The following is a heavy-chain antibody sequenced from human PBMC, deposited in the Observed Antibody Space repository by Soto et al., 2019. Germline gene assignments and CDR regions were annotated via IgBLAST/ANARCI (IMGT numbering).Heavy chain of an antibody. CDR3: ARRLPTTVVTYFDY. V-gene: IGHV3-23*01. Sequence: EVQLLESGGGLVQPGGSLRLSCAASGFTFSTYAMTWVRQAPGKGLEWVSTIGTGTDTYYADSVKGRFTISRDNSKNPLYMQMNSLRAEDTAVYYCARRLPTTVVTYFDYWGQGTLVTVSS. D-gene: IGHD2-21*02. CDR2: IGTGTDT. J-gene: IGHJ4*02. CDR1: GFTFSTYA.